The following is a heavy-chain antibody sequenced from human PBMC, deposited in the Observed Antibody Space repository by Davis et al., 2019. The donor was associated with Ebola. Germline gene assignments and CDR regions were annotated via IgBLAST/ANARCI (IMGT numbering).Heavy chain of an antibody. CDR3: ARGGVRVRYYYYGMDV. J-gene: IGHJ6*02. V-gene: IGHV4-34*01. D-gene: IGHD3-10*01. Sequence: MPSETLSLTCAAYGGSFSGYFWGWIRQTPGKGLEWIGEINHSGSTNYNPSLKSRVTISVDTSKSQLSLRLNSVTAADTAVYYCARGGVRVRYYYYGMDVWGQGTTVTVSS. CDR1: GGSFSGYF. CDR2: INHSGST.